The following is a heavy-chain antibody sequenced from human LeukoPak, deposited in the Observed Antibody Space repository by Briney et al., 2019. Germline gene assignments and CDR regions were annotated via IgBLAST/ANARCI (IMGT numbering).Heavy chain of an antibody. CDR3: AREGNYDSSGYPMDV. V-gene: IGHV4-59*01. CDR1: GGSISSYY. J-gene: IGHJ6*03. D-gene: IGHD3-22*01. Sequence: PSETLSLTSTVSGGSISSYYWSWIRQPPGKGLEWMGYIYYSGSTNYNPSLKSRVTISVDTSKNKFYLKLSSVTAADTAVYYCAREGNYDSSGYPMDVWGKRTTVTVSS. CDR2: IYYSGST.